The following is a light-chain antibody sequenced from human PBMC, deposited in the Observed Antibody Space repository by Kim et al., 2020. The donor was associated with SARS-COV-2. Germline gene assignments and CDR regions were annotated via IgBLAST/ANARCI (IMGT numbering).Light chain of an antibody. CDR2: DAS. J-gene: IGKJ1*01. Sequence: LRPGKRATLSCRASQSVSSYVAWYQQKPGQAPTLLIYDASNRATGIPARFSGSGSGTDFTLPISSLEPGDFAVYYCQQRSNWPPTFGQGTKVEIK. V-gene: IGKV3-11*01. CDR1: QSVSSY. CDR3: QQRSNWPPT.